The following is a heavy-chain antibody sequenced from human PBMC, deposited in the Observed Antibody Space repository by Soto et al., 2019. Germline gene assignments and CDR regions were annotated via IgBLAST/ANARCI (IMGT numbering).Heavy chain of an antibody. Sequence: QLQLVQSGAEVREPGSSVKVSCKASGGTFSSYTAIWVRQAPGQGLEWMGGITPTLNIAKYAEKFQSRVTITADESTSTVNMHLSSLRSEDTAVYFCARGYYSGSNPSSFDYWGQGTLVAVSS. J-gene: IGHJ4*02. CDR1: GGTFSSYT. D-gene: IGHD1-26*01. CDR3: ARGYYSGSNPSSFDY. V-gene: IGHV1-69*01. CDR2: ITPTLNIA.